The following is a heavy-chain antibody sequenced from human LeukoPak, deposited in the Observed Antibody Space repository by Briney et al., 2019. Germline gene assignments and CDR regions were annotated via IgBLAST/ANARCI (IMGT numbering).Heavy chain of an antibody. V-gene: IGHV3-20*04. CDR3: ARGPPWGSFDY. CDR2: INWNGGST. D-gene: IGHD3-16*01. Sequence: GGSLRLSCAASGFTFDDYGMSWVRQAPGKGLESVSGINWNGGSTGYADSVKGRFTISRDNAKNSLYLQMNNLRAEDTAVYYCARGPPWGSFDYWGRGTLVTVSS. CDR1: GFTFDDYG. J-gene: IGHJ4*02.